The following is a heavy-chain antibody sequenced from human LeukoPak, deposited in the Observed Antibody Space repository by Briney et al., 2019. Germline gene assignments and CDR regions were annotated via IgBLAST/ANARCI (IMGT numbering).Heavy chain of an antibody. Sequence: GGSLRLSYAASGFTFSSYGMHWVRQAPGKGLEWVADIWFDGKNEHFADSVKGRFTISRDNAKNTLYLQMNSLRAEDTAVYYCARDAVDTANAVWGQGTTVTVSS. CDR3: ARDAVDTANAV. D-gene: IGHD5-18*01. CDR2: IWFDGKNE. CDR1: GFTFSSYG. V-gene: IGHV3-33*01. J-gene: IGHJ6*01.